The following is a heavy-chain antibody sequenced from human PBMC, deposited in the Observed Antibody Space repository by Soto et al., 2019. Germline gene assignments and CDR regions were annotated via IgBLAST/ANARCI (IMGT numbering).Heavy chain of an antibody. CDR3: ARAPPSDYDILTGQYLYYFDY. CDR1: GGTFSSYT. V-gene: IGHV1-69*02. Sequence: GASVKVSCKASGGTFSSYTISWVRQAPGQGLEWMGRIIPILGIANYAQKFQGRVTITADKSTSTAYMELSSLRSEDTAVYYCARAPPSDYDILTGQYLYYFDYWGRGTLVTVSS. D-gene: IGHD3-9*01. CDR2: IIPILGIA. J-gene: IGHJ4*02.